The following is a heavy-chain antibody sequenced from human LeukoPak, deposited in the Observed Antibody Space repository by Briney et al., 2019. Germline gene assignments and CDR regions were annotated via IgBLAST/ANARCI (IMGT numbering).Heavy chain of an antibody. CDR3: ARAGGYGLIDY. V-gene: IGHV4-59*01. D-gene: IGHD5-18*01. CDR2: IYYSGGT. J-gene: IGHJ4*02. Sequence: HSETLSLTCTVSGGSISSYYWSWIRQPPGKGLEWIGYIYYSGGTNYNPSLKSRVTISVDTSKNQFSLKLSSVTAADTAVYYCARAGGYGLIDYWGQGTMVTVSS. CDR1: GGSISSYY.